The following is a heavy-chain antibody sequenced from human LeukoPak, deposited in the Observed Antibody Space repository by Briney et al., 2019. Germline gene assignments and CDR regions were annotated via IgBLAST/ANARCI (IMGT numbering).Heavy chain of an antibody. Sequence: GGSLRLSCAASGFTFSNFAMSWVRQAPGKGLEWVSAISGSDGSTYYADSVKGRFTISRDNAKDALHLRMDNLRVEDTAVYYCARARWSSTGWFLGYWGQGTLVTVSS. D-gene: IGHD6-19*01. V-gene: IGHV3-23*01. CDR3: ARARWSSTGWFLGY. CDR2: ISGSDGST. J-gene: IGHJ4*02. CDR1: GFTFSNFA.